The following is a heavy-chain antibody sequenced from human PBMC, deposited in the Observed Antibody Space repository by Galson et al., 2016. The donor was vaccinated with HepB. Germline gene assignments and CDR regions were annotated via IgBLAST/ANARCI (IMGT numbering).Heavy chain of an antibody. Sequence: SLRLSCAASGFTFSKAWMNWVRQAPGKGLEWVGRIKSKTDGGTTDYAAPVKGRFSISRDDSKNTLYLQMNSLKTEDTAVYYCTTTQQVGYFYYGLDVWGQGTTVTVSS. J-gene: IGHJ6*02. CDR2: IKSKTDGGTT. D-gene: IGHD6-13*01. CDR3: TTTQQVGYFYYGLDV. CDR1: GFTFSKAW. V-gene: IGHV3-15*07.